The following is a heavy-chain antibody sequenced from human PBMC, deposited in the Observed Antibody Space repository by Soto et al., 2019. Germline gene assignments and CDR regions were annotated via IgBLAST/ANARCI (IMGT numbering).Heavy chain of an antibody. CDR1: GFTFSDYY. J-gene: IGHJ5*02. Sequence: QVQLVESGGGLVKPGGSLRLSCAASGFTFSDYYMAWIRQAPGKGLEWVSYISSSVITKSSADSLEGRFTISRYNAKDSPYLQMNRRRAEDTAVYYCVRLSKYTSGLYVLYYPDAWGQGTLVTVSS. CDR2: ISSSVITK. V-gene: IGHV3-11*01. D-gene: IGHD6-19*01. CDR3: VRLSKYTSGLYVLYYPDA.